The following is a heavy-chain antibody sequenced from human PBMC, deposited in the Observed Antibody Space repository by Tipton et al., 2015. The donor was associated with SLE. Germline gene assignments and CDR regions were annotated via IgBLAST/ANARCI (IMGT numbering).Heavy chain of an antibody. CDR2: VSGSGGTT. J-gene: IGHJ4*02. CDR3: AKGDYMMVL. V-gene: IGHV3-23*01. CDR1: GFTFIDYN. D-gene: IGHD3-10*01. Sequence: GSLRLSCAAPGFTFIDYNMNWVRQAPGKGLEWVSSVSGSGGTTYYAALVKGRFTISRDNSKNMVYLQMNSLRAEDTALYYCAKGDYMMVLWGQGTLVTVPS.